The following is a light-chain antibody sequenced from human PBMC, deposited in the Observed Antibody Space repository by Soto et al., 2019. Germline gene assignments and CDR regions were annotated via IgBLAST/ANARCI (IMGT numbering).Light chain of an antibody. CDR1: SSDVGGYNY. Sequence: QSVLTQPASVSGSPGLSITISCTGTSSDVGGYNYVSWYQQYPGKAPKLMIYDVSNRPSGVSNRFSGLKSGNTASLTISGLQAEDEADYYCSSYTSSSTYVFGTGTKLTVL. CDR3: SSYTSSSTYV. CDR2: DVS. V-gene: IGLV2-14*01. J-gene: IGLJ1*01.